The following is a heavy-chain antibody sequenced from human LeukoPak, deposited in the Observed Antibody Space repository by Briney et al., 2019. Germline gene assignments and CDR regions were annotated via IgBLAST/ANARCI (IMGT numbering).Heavy chain of an antibody. J-gene: IGHJ4*02. V-gene: IGHV4-59*01. CDR1: GGSISSYY. CDR3: GRNGAYNLDY. CDR2: IYYSGST. Sequence: PSETLSLTCTVSGGSISSYYWSWIRQPPGKGLEWIGYIYYSGSTNYNPSLKSRVTISVDTSKNQFSLKLSSVTAADTAMYYCGRNGAYNLDYWGQGTPVTVSS. D-gene: IGHD1-14*01.